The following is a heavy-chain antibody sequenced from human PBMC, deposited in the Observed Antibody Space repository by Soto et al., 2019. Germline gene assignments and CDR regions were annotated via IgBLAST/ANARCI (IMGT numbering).Heavy chain of an antibody. CDR2: ISSGGDT. Sequence: EVQLVESGGGLIQPGGSLRLSCAVSGFTVTTNYMSWVRQAPGEGLEWVSIISSGGDTYYADSVKGRFTISRDNLKNILYLQMISLTGEDTAVYFCARGDFDTWGQGTLVTVSS. CDR3: ARGDFDT. J-gene: IGHJ5*02. CDR1: GFTVTTNY. V-gene: IGHV3-53*01.